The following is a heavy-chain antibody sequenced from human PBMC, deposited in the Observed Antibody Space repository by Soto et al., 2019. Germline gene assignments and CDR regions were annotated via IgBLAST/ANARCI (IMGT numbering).Heavy chain of an antibody. CDR2: IYHFGTT. D-gene: IGHD2-2*02. Sequence: QVQLQESGPGLVKPSETLSLTCSVSHGSLSPYYWRWIRQPPGKGLQVVGYIYHFGTTNYNPSLKSRVTISVDTSKNQVSMKLTSVTAADTAVYYCARGGLYRYGLDVWGQGTTVTVSS. J-gene: IGHJ6*02. V-gene: IGHV4-59*01. CDR1: HGSLSPYY. CDR3: ARGGLYRYGLDV.